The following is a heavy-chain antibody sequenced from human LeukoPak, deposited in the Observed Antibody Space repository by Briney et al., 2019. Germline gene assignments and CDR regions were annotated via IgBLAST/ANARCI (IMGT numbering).Heavy chain of an antibody. CDR1: GGSISNGYW. D-gene: IGHD1-1*01. CDR2: INHSGST. J-gene: IGHJ4*02. CDR3: ARLTRRSGNYFEN. Sequence: SGALSLTCAVSGGSISNGYWWSWVRQPPVKGLEWIGEINHSGSTNYNPSLKSRATISLDMSKNQFSLTSSSVTAADTAVYYCARLTRRSGNYFENWGQGTLVTVSS. V-gene: IGHV4-4*02.